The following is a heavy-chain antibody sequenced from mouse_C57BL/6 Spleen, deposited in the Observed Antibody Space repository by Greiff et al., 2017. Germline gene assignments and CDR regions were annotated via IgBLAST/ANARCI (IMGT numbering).Heavy chain of an antibody. CDR2: INPNNGGT. J-gene: IGHJ2*01. V-gene: IGHV1-26*01. Sequence: EVQLQQSGPELVKPGASVKISCKASGYTFTDYYMNWVKQSHGKSLEWIGDINPNNGGTSYNQKFKGKATLTVDKSSSTAYMELRSLTSEDSAVYYCARKRYYGPFDYWGQGTTLTVSS. D-gene: IGHD1-2*01. CDR3: ARKRYYGPFDY. CDR1: GYTFTDYY.